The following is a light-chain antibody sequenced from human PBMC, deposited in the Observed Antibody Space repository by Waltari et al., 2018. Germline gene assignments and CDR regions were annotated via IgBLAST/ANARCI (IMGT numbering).Light chain of an antibody. V-gene: IGLV2-14*03. CDR3: CSYTNVGSWV. Sequence: QSALTQPASVSGSPGQSITISCPGTSRDGGHYNYVPWYQQHPGRAPKLMNSDASDRPSGVSNRFSGSKSGNTASLTISGLQAEDEGDYYCCSYTNVGSWVFGGGTKVTVL. J-gene: IGLJ3*02. CDR1: SRDGGHYNY. CDR2: DAS.